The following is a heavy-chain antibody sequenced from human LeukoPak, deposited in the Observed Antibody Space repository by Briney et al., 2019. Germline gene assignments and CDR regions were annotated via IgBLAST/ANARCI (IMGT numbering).Heavy chain of an antibody. V-gene: IGHV4-59*08. Sequence: PSETLSLTCTVSGGSISSYYWSWIRQPPGKGLEWIGYIYYSGSTNYNPSLKSRVTISVDTSKNQFSLKLSSVTAADTAVYYCARHAQDGFRGVITPFDYWGQGTLVTVSS. CDR1: GGSISSYY. CDR2: IYYSGST. D-gene: IGHD3-10*01. J-gene: IGHJ4*02. CDR3: ARHAQDGFRGVITPFDY.